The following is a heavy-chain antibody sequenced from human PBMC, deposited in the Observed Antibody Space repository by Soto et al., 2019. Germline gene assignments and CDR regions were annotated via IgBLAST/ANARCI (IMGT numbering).Heavy chain of an antibody. Sequence: SLRLSCAASGFTFSNAWMNWVRQAPGKGLEWVGRIKSKTDGGTTDYAAPVKGRFTISRDDSKNTLYLQMNSLKTEDTAVYYCTTDFGPLWFGELLLPWIDYWGQGTLVTVSS. V-gene: IGHV3-15*07. J-gene: IGHJ4*02. CDR3: TTDFGPLWFGELLLPWIDY. CDR2: IKSKTDGGTT. D-gene: IGHD3-10*01. CDR1: GFTFSNAW.